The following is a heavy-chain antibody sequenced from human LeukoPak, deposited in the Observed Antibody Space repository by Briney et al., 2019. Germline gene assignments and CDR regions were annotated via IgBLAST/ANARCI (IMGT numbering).Heavy chain of an antibody. CDR1: GGSFSGYY. CDR2: INHSGST. CDR3: ARGSSAGAHLPIAAAGPGDTDGMDV. J-gene: IGHJ6*02. D-gene: IGHD6-13*01. Sequence: SETLSLTCAVYGGSFSGYYWSWIRQPPGKGLEWIGEINHSGSTNYNPSLKSRVTISVDASKNQFSLKLSSVTAADTAVYYCARGSSAGAHLPIAAAGPGDTDGMDVWGQGTTVTVSS. V-gene: IGHV4-34*01.